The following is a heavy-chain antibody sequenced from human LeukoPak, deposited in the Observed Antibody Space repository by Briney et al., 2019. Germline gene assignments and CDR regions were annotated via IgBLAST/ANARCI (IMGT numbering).Heavy chain of an antibody. CDR2: ISSSGSAI. CDR1: RFTFSVYY. J-gene: IGHJ4*02. CDR3: ARGTEIVPFDY. V-gene: IGHV3-11*01. Sequence: GGSLRLSCAASRFTFSVYYMSWIRQAPGKGLEWVSYISSSGSAIYYADSVKGRFTISRDNAKNSLYLQMNSLRAEDTAVYYCARGTEIVPFDYWGQGTLVSVSS. D-gene: IGHD6-6*01.